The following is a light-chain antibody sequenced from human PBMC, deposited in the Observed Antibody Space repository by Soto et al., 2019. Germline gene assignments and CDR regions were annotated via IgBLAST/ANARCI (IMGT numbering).Light chain of an antibody. J-gene: IGKJ4*01. CDR1: QSISSW. Sequence: DIQMTQSPSTLSASVGDRVTITCRASQSISSWLAWYQQTPGQPPKLLIYKASSLESGVPSRFRGTGSGTEFSLTLSRLQPDDFPTDYCQQYKSFSLTFGGGTKVDIK. CDR3: QQYKSFSLT. V-gene: IGKV1-5*03. CDR2: KAS.